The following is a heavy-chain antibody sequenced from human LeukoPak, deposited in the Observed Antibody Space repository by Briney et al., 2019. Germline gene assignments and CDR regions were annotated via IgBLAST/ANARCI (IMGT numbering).Heavy chain of an antibody. D-gene: IGHD2-15*01. CDR3: ASFYCSGGSCYDPEGYYYYGMDV. CDR1: GGTFSSYA. V-gene: IGHV1-69*04. Sequence: SVKVSCKASGGTFSSYAISWVRQAPGQGLEWMGRIIPIFGIANYAQMFQGRVTITADKSTSTAYMELSSLRSEDTAVYYCASFYCSGGSCYDPEGYYYYGMDVWGQGTTVTVSS. J-gene: IGHJ6*02. CDR2: IIPIFGIA.